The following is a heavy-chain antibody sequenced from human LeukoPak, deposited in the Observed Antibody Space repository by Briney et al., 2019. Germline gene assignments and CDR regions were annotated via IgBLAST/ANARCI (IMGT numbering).Heavy chain of an antibody. Sequence: GGTLRLSCAASGFTFSSHGMNWVRQAPGKGLVWVSRIDYDGINTNYADSVKGRFTISRDNAQNTLYLQMNSLRAEDTAVYYCARDDVPRSFLLWFGELSSGAFDYWGQGTLVTVSS. D-gene: IGHD3-10*01. J-gene: IGHJ4*02. CDR3: ARDDVPRSFLLWFGELSSGAFDY. CDR2: IDYDGINT. V-gene: IGHV3-74*01. CDR1: GFTFSSHG.